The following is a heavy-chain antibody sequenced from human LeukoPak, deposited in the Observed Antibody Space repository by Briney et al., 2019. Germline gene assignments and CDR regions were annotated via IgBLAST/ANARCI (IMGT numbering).Heavy chain of an antibody. CDR3: ARDLRGSDAYYFDY. D-gene: IGHD3-10*01. J-gene: IGHJ4*02. V-gene: IGHV3-30-3*01. CDR1: GFTFSSHA. CDR2: LSYDGSKK. Sequence: GGSLRLSCAASGFTFSSHAMHWVRQAPGKGLEWVAVLSYDGSKKYYADSVKGRFTISRDNSKNTLYLQMNSLRVEDTAVYYCARDLRGSDAYYFDYWGQGTLVTVSS.